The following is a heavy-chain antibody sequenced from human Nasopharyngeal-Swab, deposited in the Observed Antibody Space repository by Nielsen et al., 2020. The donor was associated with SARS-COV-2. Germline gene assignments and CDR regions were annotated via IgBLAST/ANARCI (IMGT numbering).Heavy chain of an antibody. D-gene: IGHD2-21*02. CDR1: GFTFSDYA. J-gene: IGHJ4*02. V-gene: IGHV3-23*01. CDR2: ITSRGDRT. CDR3: ARFSRCDDDCPSDY. Sequence: GESLKISCTLSGFTFSDYAMNWVRLAPGKGLEWVASITSRGDRTYYGDSVKGRFTIFRENYKNTLYLQLNSLRAEDTARYYCARFSRCDDDCPSDYWGQGTLVTVSS.